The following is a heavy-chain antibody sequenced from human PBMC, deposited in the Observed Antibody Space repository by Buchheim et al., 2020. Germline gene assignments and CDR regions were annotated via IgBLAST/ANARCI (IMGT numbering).Heavy chain of an antibody. CDR2: IKQDGSEK. J-gene: IGHJ4*02. Sequence: EVQLVESGGGLVQPGGSLRLSCAASGFTFSSYWMSWVRQAPGKGLEWVANIKQDGSEKYYVDSVKGRFTISRDNAKNSLYLQMNSLRAEDTAVYYCARDLYSSSWNREEYDYWGQGTL. CDR1: GFTFSSYW. D-gene: IGHD6-13*01. CDR3: ARDLYSSSWNREEYDY. V-gene: IGHV3-7*01.